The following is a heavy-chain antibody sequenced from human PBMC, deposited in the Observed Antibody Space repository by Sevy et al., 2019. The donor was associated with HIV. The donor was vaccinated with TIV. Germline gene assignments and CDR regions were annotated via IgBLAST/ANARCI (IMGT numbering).Heavy chain of an antibody. J-gene: IGHJ3*02. CDR1: GFTFTSYA. CDR3: AGGRYDSSGSFDALDI. Sequence: GGSLRLSCKPSGFTFTSYAMNWVRQAPGKGLEWISTIYGSGGVTYYADSVKGRLTISRDKSKNTLYLQMNSLGTEDTALYYCAGGRYDSSGSFDALDIWGQGTMVTVSS. V-gene: IGHV3-23*01. D-gene: IGHD3-22*01. CDR2: IYGSGGVT.